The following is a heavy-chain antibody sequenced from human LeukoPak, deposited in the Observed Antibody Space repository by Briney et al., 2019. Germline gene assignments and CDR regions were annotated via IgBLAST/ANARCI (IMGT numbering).Heavy chain of an antibody. CDR1: GFTFSSYW. J-gene: IGHJ4*02. CDR3: ATTPGDEGAVY. V-gene: IGHV3-7*01. D-gene: IGHD1-26*01. Sequence: GGSLRLSCAASGFTFSSYWMSWVRQAPGKGLEWVANIKQDGSEKYYVDSVKGRFTISRDNAKNTLYLQMNSLRADDTAVYYCATTPGDEGAVYWGQGTLVTVSS. CDR2: IKQDGSEK.